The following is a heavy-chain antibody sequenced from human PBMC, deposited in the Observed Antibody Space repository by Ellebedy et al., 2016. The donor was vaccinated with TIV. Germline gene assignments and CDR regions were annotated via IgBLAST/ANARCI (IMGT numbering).Heavy chain of an antibody. CDR1: GYTFTDFY. CDR3: ARASLPAAQGDH. CDR2: INPNSGGA. J-gene: IGHJ4*02. V-gene: IGHV1-2*04. D-gene: IGHD2-2*01. Sequence: AASVKVSCKASGYTFTDFYIHWVRQAPGQGLEWMGWINPNSGGAIYAQKFQGWVTMTRDTSISTAYMEVNRLKSDDTAVYYRARASLPAAQGDHWGQGTLVSVSS.